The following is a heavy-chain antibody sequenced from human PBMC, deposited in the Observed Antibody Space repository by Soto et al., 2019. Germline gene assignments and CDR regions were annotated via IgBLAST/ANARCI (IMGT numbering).Heavy chain of an antibody. CDR1: GFTSWDYD. V-gene: IGHV3-11*01. Sequence: QVQLVESGGALVKPGGSLRLSCAASGFTSWDYDMSWIRQAPGKWLEWVSYISRSGNTMYYGDYVKGRFTISRDNAENSVFLQMSSLRAEDTAVYYCVREGRSSTSCNTGCAFDIWGQGTMVTVSS. D-gene: IGHD2-2*02. J-gene: IGHJ3*02. CDR2: ISRSGNTM. CDR3: VREGRSSTSCNTGCAFDI.